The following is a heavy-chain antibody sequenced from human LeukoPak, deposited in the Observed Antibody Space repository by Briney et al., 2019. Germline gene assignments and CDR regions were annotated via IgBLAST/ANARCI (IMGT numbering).Heavy chain of an antibody. J-gene: IGHJ4*02. D-gene: IGHD2-2*01. CDR3: AKDHCSSTSCPGADY. CDR1: GFTFSSYA. Sequence: GGSLRLSCAASGFTFSSYAMSWVRQAPGKGLEWVSAISGSGGSTYYADSVKGRFTISRDNSKNTLYLQMNSLRAEDTAVYYCAKDHCSSTSCPGADYWGQGALVTVSS. CDR2: ISGSGGST. V-gene: IGHV3-23*01.